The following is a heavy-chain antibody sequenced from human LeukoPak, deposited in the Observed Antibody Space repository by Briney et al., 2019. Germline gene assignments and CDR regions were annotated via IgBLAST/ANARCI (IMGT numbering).Heavy chain of an antibody. CDR3: AKDRGSGWEGIYYYYYGMDV. CDR1: GFTFSSYG. CDR2: ISYVGSNK. D-gene: IGHD6-19*01. Sequence: GGSLRLSCAASGFTFSSYGMHWVRQAPGKGLEWVAVISYVGSNKYYADSVKGRFTISRDNSKNTLYLQMNSLRAEDTAVYYCAKDRGSGWEGIYYYYYGMDVWGQGTTVTVSS. V-gene: IGHV3-30*18. J-gene: IGHJ6*02.